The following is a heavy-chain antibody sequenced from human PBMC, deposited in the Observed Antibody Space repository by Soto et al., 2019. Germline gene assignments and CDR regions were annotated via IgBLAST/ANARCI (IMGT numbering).Heavy chain of an antibody. Sequence: SETLSLTCAVYGGSISSSNWWSWVRQPPGKGLEWIGEIYHSGSTNYNPSLKSRVTISVDKSKNQFFLKLSSVTAADTAVYYCARCCYYDSSGYYYPLLIDYWGQGTLVTVSS. CDR2: IYHSGST. V-gene: IGHV4-4*02. CDR3: ARCCYYDSSGYYYPLLIDY. CDR1: GGSISSSNW. J-gene: IGHJ4*02. D-gene: IGHD3-22*01.